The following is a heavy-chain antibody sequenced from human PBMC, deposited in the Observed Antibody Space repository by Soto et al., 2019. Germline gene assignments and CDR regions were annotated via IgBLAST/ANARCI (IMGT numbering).Heavy chain of an antibody. CDR1: GGSISSYY. CDR2: IYSSGST. Sequence: PSDTLSLTCTVSGGSISSYYWSWIRQPPGKGLEWIGYIYSSGSTNYNPSLRSRVTMSVDASKNQFSLKLSSVTAADTAVFYCARAYTSGWYVIDYWGQGTLVTVSS. CDR3: ARAYTSGWYVIDY. D-gene: IGHD6-19*01. J-gene: IGHJ4*02. V-gene: IGHV4-59*07.